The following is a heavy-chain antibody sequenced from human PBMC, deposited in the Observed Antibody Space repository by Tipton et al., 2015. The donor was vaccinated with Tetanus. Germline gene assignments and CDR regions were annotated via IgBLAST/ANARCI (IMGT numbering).Heavy chain of an antibody. V-gene: IGHV4-59*01. J-gene: IGHJ4*02. Sequence: TLSLTCSVSGGSISSYYWTWIRQPPGRGLEWIGFVHYSGRTNYSPSLRSRVSLSVDTSKNQFSLNLSSVTAADTAVYYCARRGGDFLTGYYDSWGQGTPVIVSS. CDR1: GGSISSYY. D-gene: IGHD3-9*01. CDR2: VHYSGRT. CDR3: ARRGGDFLTGYYDS.